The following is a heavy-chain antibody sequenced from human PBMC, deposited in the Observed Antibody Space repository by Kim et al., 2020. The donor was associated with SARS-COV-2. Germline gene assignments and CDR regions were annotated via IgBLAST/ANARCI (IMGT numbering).Heavy chain of an antibody. V-gene: IGHV1-18*01. Sequence: ASVKVSCKASGYTFTSYGINWVQQAPGQGLEWMGWISAYNGNTNYAQKLQGRVTMTTDTSTSTAYMELRSLRSDDTAVYYCARESIAAAGRDFDYWGQGTLVTVSS. CDR1: GYTFTSYG. CDR3: ARESIAAAGRDFDY. CDR2: ISAYNGNT. J-gene: IGHJ4*02. D-gene: IGHD6-13*01.